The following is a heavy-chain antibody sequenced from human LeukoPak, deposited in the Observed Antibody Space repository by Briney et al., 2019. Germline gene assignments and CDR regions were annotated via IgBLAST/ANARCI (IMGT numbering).Heavy chain of an antibody. D-gene: IGHD6-19*01. Sequence: SETLSLTCTVYGDSISDINHYWGWIRQPPGKELEWIGNIYYTGRTFYNPSLKIRITISRDTSKNQFSLKVSSVTGADTAVYYCASIAHSSGWYFDYWGQGTLVTVS. CDR3: ASIAHSSGWYFDY. V-gene: IGHV4-39*01. CDR1: GDSISDINHY. J-gene: IGHJ4*02. CDR2: IYYTGRT.